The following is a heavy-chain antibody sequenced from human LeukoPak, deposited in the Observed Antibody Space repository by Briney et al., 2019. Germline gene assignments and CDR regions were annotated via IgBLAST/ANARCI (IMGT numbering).Heavy chain of an antibody. CDR3: ARVGYQLPSFDY. D-gene: IGHD2-2*01. CDR1: GFTFSSYS. Sequence: GRSLRLSCAASGFTFSSYSMNWVRQAPGKGLEWVSSISSSSSYIYYADSVKGRFTISRDNAKNSLYLQMNSLRAEDTAVYYCARVGYQLPSFDYWGQGTLVTVSS. J-gene: IGHJ4*02. V-gene: IGHV3-21*01. CDR2: ISSSSSYI.